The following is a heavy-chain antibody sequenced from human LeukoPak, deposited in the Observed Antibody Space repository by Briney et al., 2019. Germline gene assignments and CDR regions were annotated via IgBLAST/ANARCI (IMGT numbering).Heavy chain of an antibody. V-gene: IGHV4-39*01. D-gene: IGHD1-26*01. CDR2: IYYSGST. CDR3: ARHSTYSGSYSTGVDFDY. Sequence: SSETLSLTCTVSGGSISSSSYHWGWIRQPPGKGLEWIGSIYYSGSTYYNPSLKSRVTISVDTSKNQFSLKLSSVTAADTAVYYCARHSTYSGSYSTGVDFDYCGQGTLVTVSS. J-gene: IGHJ4*02. CDR1: GGSISSSSYH.